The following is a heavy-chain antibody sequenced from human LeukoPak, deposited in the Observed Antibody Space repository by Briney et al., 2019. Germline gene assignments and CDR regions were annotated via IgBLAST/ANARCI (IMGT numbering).Heavy chain of an antibody. D-gene: IGHD3-22*01. V-gene: IGHV3-23*01. CDR3: AKRSGQYYYDSSGYTDY. CDR1: GFTFGDYA. Sequence: GGSLRLSCTASGFTFGDYAMSWVRQAPGKGPEWVSGISGSGGSTYYAESVKGRFTISRDNSKNTLYLQMNSLRAEDTAVYYCAKRSGQYYYDSSGYTDYWGQGTLVTVSS. CDR2: ISGSGGST. J-gene: IGHJ4*02.